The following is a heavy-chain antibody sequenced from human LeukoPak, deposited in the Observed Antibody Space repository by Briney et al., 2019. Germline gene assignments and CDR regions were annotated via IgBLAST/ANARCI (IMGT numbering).Heavy chain of an antibody. CDR3: ARTGGGYSSSWYGGGWFDP. D-gene: IGHD6-13*01. J-gene: IGHJ5*02. CDR2: IYYSGST. Sequence: PSETLSLTCTVSGGSISSYYWSWIQQPPGKGLEWIGYIYYSGSTNYNPSLKSRVTISVDTSKNQFSLKLSSVTAADTAVYYCARTGGGYSSSWYGGGWFDPWGRGTLVTVSS. CDR1: GGSISSYY. V-gene: IGHV4-59*08.